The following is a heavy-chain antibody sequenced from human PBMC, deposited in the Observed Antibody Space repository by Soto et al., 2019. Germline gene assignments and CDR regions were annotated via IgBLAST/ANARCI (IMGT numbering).Heavy chain of an antibody. CDR3: XXXXXXXXXXXXAFDI. CDR2: IWYDGSNK. CDR1: GFTFSSYG. J-gene: IGHJ3*02. Sequence: QVQLVESGGGVVQPGRSLRLSCAASGFTFSSYGXXXXXXXXXXXXXXXAVIWYDGSNKYYADSVKGRFTISRDNXXXXXXXXXXXXXXXXXXXXXXXXXXXXXXXXXXAFDIWGQGTMVTVSS. V-gene: IGHV3-33*01.